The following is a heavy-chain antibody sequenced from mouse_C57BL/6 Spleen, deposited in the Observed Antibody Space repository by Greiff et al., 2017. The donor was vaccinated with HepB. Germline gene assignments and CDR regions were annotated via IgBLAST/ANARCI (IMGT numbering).Heavy chain of an antibody. CDR2: IDPSDSYT. CDR1: GYTFTSYW. V-gene: IGHV1-69*01. Sequence: QVQLQQPGAELVMPGASVKLSCKASGYTFTSYWMHWVKQRPGQGLEWIGEIDPSDSYTNYNQKFKGKSTLTVDKSSSTAYMQLSSLTSEDSAVYYCARGIRPQAYWGQGTLVTVSA. D-gene: IGHD3-2*02. J-gene: IGHJ3*01. CDR3: ARGIRPQAY.